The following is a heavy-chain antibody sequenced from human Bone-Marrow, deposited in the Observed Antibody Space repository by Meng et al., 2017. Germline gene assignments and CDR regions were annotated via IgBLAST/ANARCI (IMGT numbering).Heavy chain of an antibody. D-gene: IGHD3-22*01. V-gene: IGHV3-20*04. CDR3: ARVNTMIVVAADAFDI. CDR2: INWNGGST. J-gene: IGHJ3*02. CDR1: GFTFDDYG. Sequence: GGSLRLSCAASGFTFDDYGMSWVRQAPGKGLEWVSGINWNGGSTGYADSVKGRFTISRDNAKNSLYLQMNSPRAEDTALYYCARVNTMIVVAADAFDIWGQGTMVTVSS.